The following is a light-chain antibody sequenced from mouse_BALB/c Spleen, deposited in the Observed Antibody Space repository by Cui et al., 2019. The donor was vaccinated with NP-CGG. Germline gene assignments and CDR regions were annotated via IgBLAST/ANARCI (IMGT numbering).Light chain of an antibody. CDR3: ALWYSNHWV. V-gene: IGLV1*01. J-gene: IGLJ1*01. Sequence: VETQESAPTTPPGETVTLTCRSSTGAVTTSNYANWVQEKPDHLFTGLIGGTNNRVPGVPARFSGSLIGDKAALTITGAQTEDEAIYFCALWYSNHWVFGGGTKLTVL. CDR1: TGAVTTSNY. CDR2: GTN.